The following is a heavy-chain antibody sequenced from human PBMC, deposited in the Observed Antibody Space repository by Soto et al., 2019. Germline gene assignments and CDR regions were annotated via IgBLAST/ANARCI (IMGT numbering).Heavy chain of an antibody. CDR3: ARARAPYYYDSSGYYYYGMDV. V-gene: IGHV1-69*13. Sequence: GASVKVSCKASGGTFSSYAISWVRQAPGQGLEWMGGIIPIFGTANYAQKFQGRVTITADESTSTAYMELSSLRSEDTAVYYCARARAPYYYDSSGYYYYGMDVWGQGTTVTVSS. J-gene: IGHJ6*02. CDR2: IIPIFGTA. CDR1: GGTFSSYA. D-gene: IGHD3-22*01.